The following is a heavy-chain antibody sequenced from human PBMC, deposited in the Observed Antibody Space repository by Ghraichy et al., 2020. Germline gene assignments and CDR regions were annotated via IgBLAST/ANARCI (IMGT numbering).Heavy chain of an antibody. CDR2: IKQDGSEK. Sequence: LSLTCAASGFTFSSYWMSWVRQAPGKGLEWVANIKQDGSEKYYVDSVKGRFTISRDNAKNSLYLQMNSLRAEDTAVYYCARGVNGWNHRTHYYGMDVWGQGTTVTVSS. CDR3: ARGVNGWNHRTHYYGMDV. CDR1: GFTFSSYW. J-gene: IGHJ6*02. V-gene: IGHV3-7*01. D-gene: IGHD1-14*01.